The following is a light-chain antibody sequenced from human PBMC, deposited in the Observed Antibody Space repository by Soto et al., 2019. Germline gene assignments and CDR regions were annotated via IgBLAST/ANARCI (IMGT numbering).Light chain of an antibody. J-gene: IGLJ2*01. Sequence: QSVLTQPASVSGSPGQSITISCTGTSSDVGGYNYVSWYQQHPGKAPKLMIYDVSNRPSGVSNRFSGSKSGHTASLTISGLQAEDGADYYCSSYTSSSTLAVVFGGGTKVTVL. V-gene: IGLV2-14*01. CDR3: SSYTSSSTLAVV. CDR1: SSDVGGYNY. CDR2: DVS.